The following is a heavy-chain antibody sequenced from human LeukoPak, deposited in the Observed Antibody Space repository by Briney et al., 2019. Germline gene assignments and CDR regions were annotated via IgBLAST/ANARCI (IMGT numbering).Heavy chain of an antibody. CDR1: GFSFSNSW. CDR2: IKSKDDGATR. J-gene: IGHJ4*02. V-gene: IGHV3-15*01. D-gene: IGHD3-10*01. CDR3: GLGSGRSDFDY. Sequence: GGSLRLSCVVTGFSFSNSWMSWVRQAPGKGLEWVGRIKSKDDGATRDFAAPVRGRFSISRDDSKNTVYLQMDNLRSDDSAVYYCGLGSGRSDFDYWGQGTLVTVSS.